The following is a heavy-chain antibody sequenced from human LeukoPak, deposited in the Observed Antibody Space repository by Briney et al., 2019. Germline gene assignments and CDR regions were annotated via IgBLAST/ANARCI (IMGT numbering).Heavy chain of an antibody. CDR1: GGSISSSNW. Sequence: SETLSLTCAVSGGSISSSNWWSWVRQPPGKGLEWIGEIYHSGSTNYNPSLKSRVTISVDKSKNQFSLKLSSVTAADTAVYYCASYSYHYYGYADYWGQGTLVTVSS. CDR2: IYHSGST. CDR3: ASYSYHYYGYADY. D-gene: IGHD3-10*01. V-gene: IGHV4-4*02. J-gene: IGHJ4*02.